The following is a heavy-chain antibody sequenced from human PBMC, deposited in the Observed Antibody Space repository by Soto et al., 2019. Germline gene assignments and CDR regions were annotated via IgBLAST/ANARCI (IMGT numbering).Heavy chain of an antibody. Sequence: SETLSLTCSVSGADINTYSWTWIRQPAGKGLEWIGRIYTSASINYNPSLRGRVTLSVDTSTNQVSLKLASVTAADTAVYYCARDREAGYNFYYGMDVWGQRTTVTVSS. CDR2: IYTSASI. J-gene: IGHJ6*02. V-gene: IGHV4-4*07. D-gene: IGHD6-19*01. CDR3: ARDREAGYNFYYGMDV. CDR1: GADINTYS.